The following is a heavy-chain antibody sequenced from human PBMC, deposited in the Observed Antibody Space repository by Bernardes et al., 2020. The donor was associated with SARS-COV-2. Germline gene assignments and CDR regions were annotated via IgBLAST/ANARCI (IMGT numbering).Heavy chain of an antibody. CDR1: GFDFSNSW. Sequence: GGSLRLSCAASGFDFSNSWMHWVRQAPGKGLVWVSRIKSDGNTDYGDSVKGRFTVFRDNTRNTLYLQVNSLGAEDTAVYYCVRFGDPSGWGQGTLVTVSS. D-gene: IGHD6-19*01. V-gene: IGHV3-74*01. CDR2: IKSDGNT. J-gene: IGHJ4*02. CDR3: VRFGDPSG.